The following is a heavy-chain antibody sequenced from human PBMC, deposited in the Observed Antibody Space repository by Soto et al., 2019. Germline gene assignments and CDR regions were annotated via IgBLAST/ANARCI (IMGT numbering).Heavy chain of an antibody. CDR2: INPNSGGT. CDR3: ARGPYQLLYYYYYYYMDV. CDR1: GYTFTGYY. Sequence: ASVKVSCKASGYTFTGYYMHWVRQAPGQGLEWMGWINPNSGGTNYAQKFQGWVTMTRNTSISTAYMELSSLRSEDTAVYYCARGPYQLLYYYYYYYMDVWGKGTTVTVSS. J-gene: IGHJ6*03. D-gene: IGHD2-2*02. V-gene: IGHV1-2*04.